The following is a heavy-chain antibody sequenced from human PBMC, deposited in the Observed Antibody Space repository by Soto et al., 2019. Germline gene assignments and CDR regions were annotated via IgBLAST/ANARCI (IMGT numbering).Heavy chain of an antibody. D-gene: IGHD4-17*01. CDR1: GGTFSSYA. Sequence: QVPLVQSGAEVKKPGSSVKVSCKASGGTFSSYAISWVRQAPGQGLEWMGGIIPIFGTANYAQKFQGRVTITADESTSTAYIELSSLRSEYTAVYYCAREEDNTVYYYGMDVWGQGTTVTVSS. CDR2: IIPIFGTA. V-gene: IGHV1-69*12. CDR3: AREEDNTVYYYGMDV. J-gene: IGHJ6*02.